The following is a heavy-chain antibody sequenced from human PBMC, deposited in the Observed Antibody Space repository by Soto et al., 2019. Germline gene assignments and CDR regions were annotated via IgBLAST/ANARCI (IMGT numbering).Heavy chain of an antibody. Sequence: GGSLRLSCAASGFTFSSYAMHWVRQAPGKGLEWVAVISYDGSNKYYADSVKGRFTISRDNSKNTLYLQMNSLRAEDTAVYYCARGPSTGGDIFDPWGQGTLVTVSS. CDR3: ARGPSTGGDIFDP. CDR1: GFTFSSYA. V-gene: IGHV3-30-3*01. J-gene: IGHJ5*02. D-gene: IGHD3-16*01. CDR2: ISYDGSNK.